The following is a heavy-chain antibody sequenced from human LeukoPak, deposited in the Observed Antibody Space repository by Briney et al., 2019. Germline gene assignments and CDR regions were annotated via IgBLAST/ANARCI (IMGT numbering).Heavy chain of an antibody. J-gene: IGHJ4*02. D-gene: IGHD5-18*01. CDR2: IIPIFGTA. CDR1: GGTFRSYA. Sequence: SVKVSRKASGGTFRSYAISWVRQAPGQGLEWMGGIIPIFGTANYAQKFQGRVTITADESTSTAYMELSSLRSEDTAVYYCARDQGYRYGYGDFDYWGQGTLVTVSS. CDR3: ARDQGYRYGYGDFDY. V-gene: IGHV1-69*13.